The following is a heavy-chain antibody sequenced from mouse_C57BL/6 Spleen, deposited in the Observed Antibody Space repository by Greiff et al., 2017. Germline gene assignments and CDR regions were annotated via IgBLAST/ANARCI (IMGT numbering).Heavy chain of an antibody. V-gene: IGHV7-3*01. CDR2: IRNKANGYTT. D-gene: IGHD1-2*01. CDR1: GFTFTDYY. J-gene: IGHJ4*01. Sequence: EVKVVESGGGLVQPGGSLSLSCAASGFTFTDYYMSWVRQPPGKALQWLGFIRNKANGYTTEYSASVKGRFTISRDNSQSILYLQMNALRAEDSATYYCARCHYYYYYAMDYWGQGPSVTVSS. CDR3: ARCHYYYYYAMDY.